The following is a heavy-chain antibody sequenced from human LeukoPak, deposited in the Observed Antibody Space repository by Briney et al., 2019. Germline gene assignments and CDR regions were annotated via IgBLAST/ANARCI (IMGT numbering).Heavy chain of an antibody. D-gene: IGHD4-23*01. Sequence: ASVKVSCKASRYTLTGYYFHWVRQAPGQGLEWMGWINPNSGGTNYAQKFQGGATMTRDTSISTIYMELGRLRFDDTAVFYCATTGYGGTYDAFDIWGQGTMVTVSS. V-gene: IGHV1-2*02. CDR3: ATTGYGGTYDAFDI. J-gene: IGHJ3*02. CDR2: INPNSGGT. CDR1: RYTLTGYY.